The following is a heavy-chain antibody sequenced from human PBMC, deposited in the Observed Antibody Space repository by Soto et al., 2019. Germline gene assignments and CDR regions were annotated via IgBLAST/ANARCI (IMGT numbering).Heavy chain of an antibody. Sequence: QVQLVQSGAEVKKPGSSVKVSCKASGGTFSTYTIIWVRQAPGQGLEWMGRILPMLATPTSAQRLQGRVTITADKSTSTAYLELSSLRSEDTAVYYCTLGSWSAETFDIWGRGTMVTVSS. CDR1: GGTFSTYT. J-gene: IGHJ3*02. V-gene: IGHV1-69*08. CDR2: ILPMLATP. CDR3: TLGSWSAETFDI. D-gene: IGHD6-13*01.